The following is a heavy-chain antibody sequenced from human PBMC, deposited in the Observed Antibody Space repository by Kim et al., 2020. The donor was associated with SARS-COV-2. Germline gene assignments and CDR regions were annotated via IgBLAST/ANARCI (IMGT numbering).Heavy chain of an antibody. J-gene: IGHJ4*02. CDR1: GYTFTSYG. D-gene: IGHD1-26*01. Sequence: ASVKVSCKASGYTFTSYGISWVRQAPGQGLEWMGWISAYNGNTNYAQKLQGRVTMTTDTSTSTAYMELRSLRSDDTAVYYCARDAEVGATIGGSILFDYWGQGTLVTVSS. CDR3: ARDAEVGATIGGSILFDY. CDR2: ISAYNGNT. V-gene: IGHV1-18*04.